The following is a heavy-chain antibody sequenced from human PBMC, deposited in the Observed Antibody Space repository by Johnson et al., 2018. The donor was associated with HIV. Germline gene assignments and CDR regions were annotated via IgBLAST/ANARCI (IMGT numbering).Heavy chain of an antibody. D-gene: IGHD6-19*01. V-gene: IGHV3-30*18. CDR3: AKGSGSGWLRDAFDI. CDR1: GFTSSRYW. CDR2: ISYDVSNK. Sequence: QLVEPGAGLVQPGGSLRLSCGASGFTSSRYWMSWVRQAPGKGLEWVAVISYDVSNKYYADSVKGRFTISRDNSKNTLYLEMNSLRAEDTAVYYCAKGSGSGWLRDAFDIWGQGTMVTVSS. J-gene: IGHJ3*02.